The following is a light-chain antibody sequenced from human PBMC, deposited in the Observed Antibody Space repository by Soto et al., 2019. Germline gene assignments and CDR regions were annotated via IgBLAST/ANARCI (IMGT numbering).Light chain of an antibody. CDR2: WAS. CDR1: QSVLSTSNNENY. V-gene: IGKV4-1*01. Sequence: DIVVTQPPDSLAVSLGERATINCKSSQSVLSTSNNENYLGWYQLKPGQPPKLLIYWASTRESGVPDRFSGSGSGTDFTLNISSVQAEDVAVYYCQQYYDTPPFMLPFGQGTQLEIK. CDR3: QQYYDTPPFMLP. J-gene: IGKJ2*01.